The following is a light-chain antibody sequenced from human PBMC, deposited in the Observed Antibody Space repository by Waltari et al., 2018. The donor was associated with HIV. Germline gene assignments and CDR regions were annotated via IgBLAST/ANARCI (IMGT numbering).Light chain of an antibody. CDR3: QAWERSTEV. CDR1: NLWAKY. CDR2: QDD. J-gene: IGLJ2*01. Sequence: SDELTQQPSVSLSPGQTASITCSGANLWAKYVCWYQQKPGQSPLVVIYQDDKRPSGIPERFSGYNAGNAATLSLSGTRAVEEADYSCQAWERSTEVFGGGTKLTV. V-gene: IGLV3-1*01.